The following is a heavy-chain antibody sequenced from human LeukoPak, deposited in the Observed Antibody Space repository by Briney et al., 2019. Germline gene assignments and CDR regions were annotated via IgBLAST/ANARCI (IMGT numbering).Heavy chain of an antibody. CDR1: GFTFSSYA. Sequence: PGGSLRLSCAASGFTFSSYAMHWVRQAPGKGLEWVAVISYDGSNKYYADSVKGRFTISRDNSKNTLYLQMNSLRAEDTAVYYCARSAEHVVPDDYWGQGTLVTVSS. J-gene: IGHJ4*02. D-gene: IGHD2-2*01. CDR2: ISYDGSNK. CDR3: ARSAEHVVPDDY. V-gene: IGHV3-30-3*01.